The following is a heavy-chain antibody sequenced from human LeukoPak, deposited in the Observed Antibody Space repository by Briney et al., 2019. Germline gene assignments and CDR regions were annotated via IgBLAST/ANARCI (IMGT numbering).Heavy chain of an antibody. V-gene: IGHV4-39*01. CDR1: GGSINGSGAY. D-gene: IGHD5-18*01. J-gene: IGHJ4*02. CDR3: VSPRGFSYGYCDY. Sequence: SETLSLTCTVSGGSINGSGAYWGWIRQPPGKGLEWIGSIYYSKNTYYNPSLKSRVTISADTSKNQFSLTLGSVSATDTAVYYCVSPRGFSYGYCDYWGQGTLVTVSS. CDR2: IYYSKNT.